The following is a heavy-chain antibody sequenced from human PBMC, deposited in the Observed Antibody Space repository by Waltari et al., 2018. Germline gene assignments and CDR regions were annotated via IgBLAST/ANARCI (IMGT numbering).Heavy chain of an antibody. J-gene: IGHJ5*02. Sequence: QVQLVQSGPEVKKPGASVKVSCKVSGYTLSELSIHWVRQAPGKGLGWMGGFDPEDAVRINAQGLRGRLTMTEDTTTDTAYMELNSLTSEDMAVYYCARAPTTARPRVGTVSHVDFWFDPWGQGTLVTVSS. D-gene: IGHD4-4*01. CDR3: ARAPTTARPRVGTVSHVDFWFDP. CDR1: GYTLSELS. V-gene: IGHV1-24*01. CDR2: FDPEDAVR.